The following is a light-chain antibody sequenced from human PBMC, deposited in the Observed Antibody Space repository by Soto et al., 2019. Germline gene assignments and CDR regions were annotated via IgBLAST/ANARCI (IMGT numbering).Light chain of an antibody. Sequence: QSVLTQPPSESGSPGQSVTISCTGTNSDVGGYNYVSWYQQHPGKAPKLIISEVSKRPSGVPDRFSGSKSGNTASLTVSGLQAEDEADYYCNSHAGSNNYVFGTGTNVTV. CDR3: NSHAGSNNYV. CDR1: NSDVGGYNY. CDR2: EVS. V-gene: IGLV2-8*01. J-gene: IGLJ1*01.